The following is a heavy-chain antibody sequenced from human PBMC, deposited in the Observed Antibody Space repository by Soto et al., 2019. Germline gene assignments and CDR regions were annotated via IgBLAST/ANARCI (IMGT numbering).Heavy chain of an antibody. D-gene: IGHD6-19*01. CDR2: IIPIFGTA. Sequence: ASVKVSCKASGGTFSSYAISWVRQAPGQGLEWMGGIIPIFGTANYAQKFQGRVTITADESTSTAYMELSSLRSEDTAVYYCARDKSSSGWYKWARLAFDIWGQGTMVTVSS. CDR3: ARDKSSSGWYKWARLAFDI. CDR1: GGTFSSYA. V-gene: IGHV1-69*13. J-gene: IGHJ3*02.